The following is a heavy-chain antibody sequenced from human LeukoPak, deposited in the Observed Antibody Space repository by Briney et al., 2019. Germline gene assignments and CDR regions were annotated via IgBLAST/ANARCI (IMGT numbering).Heavy chain of an antibody. CDR2: IYPGDSDT. CDR3: ARHFYQLPWWELHDAFDI. CDR1: GYSFTSYW. Sequence: KSGESLKISCKGSGYSFTSYWIGWVRQMPGKGLEWMGIIYPGDSDTRYSPSFQGQVTISADKSISTAYLQWSSLKASDTAMYYCARHFYQLPWWELHDAFDIWGQGTMDTVSS. D-gene: IGHD1-26*01. V-gene: IGHV5-51*01. J-gene: IGHJ3*02.